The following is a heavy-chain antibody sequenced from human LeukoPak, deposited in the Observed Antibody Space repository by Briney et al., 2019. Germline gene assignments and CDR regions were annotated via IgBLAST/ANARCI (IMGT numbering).Heavy chain of an antibody. V-gene: IGHV4-59*01. CDR2: IYYSGST. J-gene: IGHJ4*02. D-gene: IGHD2-15*01. CDR3: AGGGWSWIVWDY. Sequence: SETLSPTCTVSGGSISSYYWSWIRQPPGKGLEWIGYIYYSGSTNYNPSLKSRVTISVDTSKNQFSLKLSSVTAADTAVYYCAGGGWSWIVWDYWGQGTLVTVSS. CDR1: GGSISSYY.